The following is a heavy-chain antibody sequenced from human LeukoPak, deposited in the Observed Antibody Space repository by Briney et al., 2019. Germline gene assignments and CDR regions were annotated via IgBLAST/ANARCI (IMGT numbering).Heavy chain of an antibody. CDR1: GYTFSGYG. J-gene: IGHJ4*02. CDR3: ARDQRNSGSYRFEY. Sequence: ASVKVSCKTSGYTFSGYGISWVRQAPGQGLEWMEWITGNNGNTNYAPSLQGRITMTTDTSTNTAYMELTSLKSDDTAVYYCARDQRNSGSYRFEYWGQGTLVTVSS. V-gene: IGHV1-18*01. CDR2: ITGNNGNT. D-gene: IGHD1-26*01.